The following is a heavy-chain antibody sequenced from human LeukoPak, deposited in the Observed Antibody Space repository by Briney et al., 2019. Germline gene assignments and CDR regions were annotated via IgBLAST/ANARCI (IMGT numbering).Heavy chain of an antibody. D-gene: IGHD3-10*01. J-gene: IGHJ5*02. V-gene: IGHV1-69*13. Sequence: SVKVSCKASGGTFSNYAISWVRQAPGQGLEWMGGIIPIFATATYAQKFQGRVTITADESTGTAYMELSSLRSEDTAVYYCARADGGSGTYSAVFWFDPWGQGTQVTVSS. CDR2: IIPIFATA. CDR1: GGTFSNYA. CDR3: ARADGGSGTYSAVFWFDP.